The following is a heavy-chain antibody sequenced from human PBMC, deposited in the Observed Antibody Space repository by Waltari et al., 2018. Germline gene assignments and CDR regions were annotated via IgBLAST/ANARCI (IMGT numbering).Heavy chain of an antibody. J-gene: IGHJ4*02. CDR3: ARADPIAAADY. CDR2: IYTSGST. D-gene: IGHD6-13*01. V-gene: IGHV4-61*09. Sequence: QVQLQESGPGLVKPSQTLSLTCTVSGGSISSSRYYWSWIRQPAGKGLEWIGYIYTSGSTNYNASLKSRVTISVDTSKNQFSLKLSSVTAADTAVYYCARADPIAAADYWGQGTLVTVSS. CDR1: GGSISSSRYY.